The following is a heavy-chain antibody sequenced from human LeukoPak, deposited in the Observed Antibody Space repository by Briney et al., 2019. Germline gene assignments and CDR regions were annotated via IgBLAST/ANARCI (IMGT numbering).Heavy chain of an antibody. Sequence: ASAKVSCKASGYTFTSYYMHWVRQAPGQGLEWMGIINPSGGSTSYAQKFQGRVTMTRDTSTSTVYMELSSLRSEDTAVYYCARDGPRDGYNYEFDYWGQGTLVTVSS. J-gene: IGHJ4*02. V-gene: IGHV1-46*01. CDR3: ARDGPRDGYNYEFDY. CDR1: GYTFTSYY. CDR2: INPSGGST. D-gene: IGHD5-24*01.